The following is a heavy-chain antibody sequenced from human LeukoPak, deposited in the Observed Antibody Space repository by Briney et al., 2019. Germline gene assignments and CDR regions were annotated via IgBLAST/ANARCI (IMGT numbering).Heavy chain of an antibody. CDR1: GYSFTSYW. D-gene: IGHD1-26*01. Sequence: GESLKISSKGSGYSFTSYWIAWVRQKPGNGLEWMGIIYPGDSDTRYSPSFQGQVTISADKSISTAYLQWSSLKASDTAIYYCATSVATSGASWYYFDYWGQGTLVTVSS. CDR2: IYPGDSDT. J-gene: IGHJ4*02. CDR3: ATSVATSGASWYYFDY. V-gene: IGHV5-51*01.